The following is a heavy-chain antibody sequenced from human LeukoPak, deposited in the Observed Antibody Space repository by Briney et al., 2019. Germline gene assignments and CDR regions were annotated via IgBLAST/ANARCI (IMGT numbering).Heavy chain of an antibody. D-gene: IGHD1-26*01. V-gene: IGHV5-51*01. CDR1: GYSFSSNW. CDR3: ARLSPGVGATAEY. Sequence: GESLKISCKGSGYSFSSNWIGWVRQMPGKGLEWMGIIYPSDSDTRYNPSFQGQVTISADRSISTTSLQWRGLKASDTATYYRARLSPGVGATAEYWGQGTLVTVSS. CDR2: IYPSDSDT. J-gene: IGHJ4*02.